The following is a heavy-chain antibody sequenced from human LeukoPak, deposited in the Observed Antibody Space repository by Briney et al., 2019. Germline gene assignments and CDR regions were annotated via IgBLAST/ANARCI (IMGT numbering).Heavy chain of an antibody. CDR3: VRESRPGGAMGLYHNLDY. CDR2: IKEDGTEK. J-gene: IGHJ4*02. V-gene: IGHV3-7*01. Sequence: GGSLRLSCVASGFKISDYYIHWVRQTPGKGLEWVANIKEDGTEKNLVDSVKGRFTISRDNTKNLLYLEMNSLRGDDTAIYYCVRESRPGGAMGLYHNLDYWGQGTLVAVSS. CDR1: GFKISDYY. D-gene: IGHD1-1*01.